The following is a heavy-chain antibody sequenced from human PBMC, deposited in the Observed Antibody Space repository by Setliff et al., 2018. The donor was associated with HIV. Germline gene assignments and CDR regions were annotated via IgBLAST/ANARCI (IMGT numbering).Heavy chain of an antibody. CDR1: GGSFSDYS. CDR2: ILPMVSLP. J-gene: IGHJ4*02. V-gene: IGHV1-69*10. D-gene: IGHD1-1*01. CDR3: ARGQLKPTGYYLDS. Sequence: SVKVSCKASGGSFSDYSISWVRLAPGQGFEWMGGILPMVSLPNFAQRFLGRLTITANRSTTTAYMELSSLTSEDTAVYYCARGQLKPTGYYLDSWGLGTLVTVSS.